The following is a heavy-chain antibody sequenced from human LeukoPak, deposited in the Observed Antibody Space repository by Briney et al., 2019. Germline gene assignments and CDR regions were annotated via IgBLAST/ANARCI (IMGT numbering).Heavy chain of an antibody. Sequence: PSETLSLTCAVYGGSFSGYYWSWIRQPPGKGLEWIGEINRSGSTNYNPSLKSQVTISVDTSKNQFSLKLSSVTAADTAVYYCARVGGSYYGGYFDYWGQGTLVTVSS. CDR3: ARVGGSYYGGYFDY. D-gene: IGHD1-26*01. CDR2: INRSGST. CDR1: GGSFSGYY. J-gene: IGHJ4*02. V-gene: IGHV4-34*01.